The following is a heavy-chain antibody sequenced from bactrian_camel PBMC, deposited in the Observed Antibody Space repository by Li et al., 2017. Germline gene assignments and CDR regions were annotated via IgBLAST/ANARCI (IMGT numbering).Heavy chain of an antibody. CDR1: GYTVTAYC. D-gene: IGHD2*01. V-gene: IGHV3S9*01. J-gene: IGHJ4*01. CDR2: IVGNKIT. Sequence: VQLVESGGGSVQTGGSLTLSCVASGYTVTAYCMGWFRQVPGKEREGVATIVGNKITSYADSVKGRFNISKDDAKNTLYLVMNSLKPEDSAMYYCAADSCSYCSDGYCYSSNGALANKYRGQGTQVTVS. CDR3: AADSCSYCSDGYCYSSNGALANKY.